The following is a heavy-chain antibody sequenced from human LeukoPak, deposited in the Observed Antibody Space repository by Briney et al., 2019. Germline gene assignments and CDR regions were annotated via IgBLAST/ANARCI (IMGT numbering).Heavy chain of an antibody. D-gene: IGHD6-13*01. CDR2: IYYSGST. CDR1: GGSTRGVD. CDR3: ARGGGSWLNYFDY. V-gene: IGHV4-59*01. Sequence: SETLSLTCTVSGGSTRGVDGTSSAQPPGKGLEWIGYIYYSGSTNYNPSLKSRVTISVDTSKNQFSLKLSSVTAADTAVYYCARGGGSWLNYFDYWGQGTLVTVSS. J-gene: IGHJ4*02.